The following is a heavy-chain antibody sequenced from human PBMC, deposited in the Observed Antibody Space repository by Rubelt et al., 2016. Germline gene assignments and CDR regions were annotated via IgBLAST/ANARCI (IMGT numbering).Heavy chain of an antibody. CDR2: IYYSGST. CDR1: GGSISSGGYY. V-gene: IGHV4-31*03. J-gene: IGHJ6*02. CDR3: ARDSEVRGAYYYYGMDV. D-gene: IGHD3-10*01. Sequence: QVQLQESGPGLVKPSQTLSLTCTVSGGSISSGGYYWSWIRQHPGKGLEWIGYIYYSGSTYYNPSLKSRVTISVDTAKNQFSRNLSSVTAADTAVYYCARDSEVRGAYYYYGMDVWGQGTTVTVSS.